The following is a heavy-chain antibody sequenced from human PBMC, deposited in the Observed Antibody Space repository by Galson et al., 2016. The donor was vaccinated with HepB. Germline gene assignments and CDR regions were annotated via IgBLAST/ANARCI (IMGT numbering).Heavy chain of an antibody. J-gene: IGHJ4*02. V-gene: IGHV2-70*20. CDR2: IDWDDDK. D-gene: IGHD2-2*01. Sequence: PALVKPTQTLTLTCTFSGFSLSSNGMGVGWVRQPPGRALEWLALIDWDDDKYYSTSLRTRLTISKDTSKNQVVLTMTNMDPVDTATYYCARGASTSCQFFDYWGQGNLVTVSS. CDR3: ARGASTSCQFFDY. CDR1: GFSLSSNGMG.